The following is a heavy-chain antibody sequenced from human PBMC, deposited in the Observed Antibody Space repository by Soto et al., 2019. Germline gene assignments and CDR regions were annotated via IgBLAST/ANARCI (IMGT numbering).Heavy chain of an antibody. V-gene: IGHV3-21*01. J-gene: IGHJ3*02. CDR1: GFTFSSYS. D-gene: IGHD3-22*01. Sequence: EVQLVESGGGLVKPGGSLRLSCAASGFTFSSYSMNWVRQAPGKGLEWVSSISSSSSYIYYADSVKSRFTISRDNAKNSLYLQMNSLRAEDTAVYYCARERESGYLSGRNEDAFDIWGQGTMVTVSS. CDR3: ARERESGYLSGRNEDAFDI. CDR2: ISSSSSYI.